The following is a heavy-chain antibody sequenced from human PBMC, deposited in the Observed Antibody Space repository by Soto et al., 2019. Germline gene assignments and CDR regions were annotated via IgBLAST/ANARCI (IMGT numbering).Heavy chain of an antibody. V-gene: IGHV3-15*07. J-gene: IGHJ3*01. CDR1: GFTFGNAW. CDR2: IKSKTDGGTS. CDR3: AKDLDYHGSGTS. Sequence: GGSLRLSCAASGFTFGNAWINWVRQAPGKGLEWVGRIKSKTDGGTSDFAAPVKGRFAISRDNSKNTLYLQMNSLRAEDTAVYYCAKDLDYHGSGTSWGQGTMVTVSS. D-gene: IGHD3-10*01.